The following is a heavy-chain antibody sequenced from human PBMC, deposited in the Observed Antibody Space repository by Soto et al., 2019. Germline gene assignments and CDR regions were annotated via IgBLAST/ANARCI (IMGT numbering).Heavy chain of an antibody. CDR1: GGSISSYY. D-gene: IGHD3-16*01. CDR2: IYYSGST. J-gene: IGHJ4*02. V-gene: IGHV4-59*08. Sequence: QVQLQESGPGLVKPSETLSLTCTVSGGSISSYYWSWIRQPPGKGLEWIGYIYYSGSTNYNPSLNSLFTISVDTSKNQFSLKLSSVTAADTAVYYCARRSMILGGYYFDYWGQGTLVTVSS. CDR3: ARRSMILGGYYFDY.